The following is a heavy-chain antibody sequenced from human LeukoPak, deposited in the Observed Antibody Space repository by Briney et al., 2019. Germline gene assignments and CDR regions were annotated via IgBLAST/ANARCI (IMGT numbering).Heavy chain of an antibody. Sequence: SVKVSCKASGGTFSSYAISWVRQAPGQGLEWMGRIIPILGIANYARKFQGRVTITADKSTSTAYMELSSLRSEDTAVYYCARVNLLGATLFDYWGQGTLVTVSS. J-gene: IGHJ4*02. CDR3: ARVNLLGATLFDY. CDR2: IIPILGIA. CDR1: GGTFSSYA. D-gene: IGHD1-26*01. V-gene: IGHV1-69*04.